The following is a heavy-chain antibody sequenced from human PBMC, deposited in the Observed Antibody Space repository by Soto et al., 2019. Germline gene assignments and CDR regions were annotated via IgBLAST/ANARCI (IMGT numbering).Heavy chain of an antibody. D-gene: IGHD2-2*01. V-gene: IGHV4-38-2*02. J-gene: IGHJ5*02. CDR1: GYSISSGSY. CDR2: IYYSGTT. CDR3: ARVRQYCSSTSCYFDP. Sequence: PSETLSLTCTVSGYSISSGSYWAWIRQPPGKGPEWIGYIYYSGTTNYNSYLKSRLSLSVDMSKNQFSLKLASVTAADTAVYYCARVRQYCSSTSCYFDPWGQGTLVTVSS.